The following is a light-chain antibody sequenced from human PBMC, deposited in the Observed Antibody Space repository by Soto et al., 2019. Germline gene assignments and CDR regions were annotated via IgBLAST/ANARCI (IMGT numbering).Light chain of an antibody. J-gene: IGLJ1*01. CDR2: EVT. CDR3: SSYTSSRPYV. CDR1: SSDVGGYNF. Sequence: QSALTQPASVSGSPGQSITISCNGTSSDVGGYNFVSWYQQYPGKAPTLLIYEVTNRPSGASIRFSGSKSGNTASLTISGLLAEDEADYYCSSYTSSRPYVFGTGTKLTVL. V-gene: IGLV2-14*01.